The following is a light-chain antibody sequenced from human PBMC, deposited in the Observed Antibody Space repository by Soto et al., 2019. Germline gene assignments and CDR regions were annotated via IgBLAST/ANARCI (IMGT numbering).Light chain of an antibody. CDR2: DAS. CDR3: QQRSNWPYT. V-gene: IGKV3-11*01. J-gene: IGKJ2*01. CDR1: QSVSSY. Sequence: EIVLTQSTATLSLSPGERATLSCRASQSVSSYLAWYQQKPDQAPRLLIYDASNRATGIPDRFSGSGSGTDFTLKISSLEPEDFAVYYCQQRSNWPYTFGQGTKLEIK.